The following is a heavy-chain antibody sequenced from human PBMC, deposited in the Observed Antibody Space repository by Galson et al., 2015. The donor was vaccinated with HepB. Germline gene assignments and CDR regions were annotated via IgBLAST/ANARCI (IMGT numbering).Heavy chain of an antibody. CDR3: STGYRY. CDR2: IYSGGAT. V-gene: IGHV3-66*01. J-gene: IGHJ4*02. Sequence: LRLSCAASGFTVSSNYMSWVRQAPGKGLEWVSVIYSGGATYYADSVQGRFTISRDNSKNTLYLQMNTLGAEDTGVYYCSTGYRYWGQGTLVTVSS. D-gene: IGHD5-18*01. CDR1: GFTVSSNY.